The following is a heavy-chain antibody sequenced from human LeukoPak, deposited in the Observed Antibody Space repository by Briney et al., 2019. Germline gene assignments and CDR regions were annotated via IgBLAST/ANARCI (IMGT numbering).Heavy chain of an antibody. J-gene: IGHJ5*02. CDR3: VRETDCTGGSCYLSRWLDP. V-gene: IGHV3-74*01. CDR2: INNDGSRT. CDR1: EFTFSKYW. D-gene: IGHD2-15*01. Sequence: GGSLRLSCVASEFTFSKYWMHWVRQARGKGLVSVSRINNDGSRTTYADSVKGRFTISRDNAKNTVYLQMNNLRDEDTAVYYCVRETDCTGGSCYLSRWLDPWGQGTLVTVSS.